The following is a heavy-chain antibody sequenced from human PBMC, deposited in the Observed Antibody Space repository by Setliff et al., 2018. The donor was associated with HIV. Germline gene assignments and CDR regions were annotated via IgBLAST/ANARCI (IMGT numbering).Heavy chain of an antibody. CDR3: PRDGYSDSPCYYKAQWAFYI. Sequence: ASVKVSCKASGYTFTSYGISWVRQAPGQGLEWMGWISAYNGDTKYAQKVQGRVTLTTDTSSSQVYMELRSLRSDDTAVYYCPRDGYSDSPCYYKAQWAFYIWGQGTMVTVSS. CDR2: ISAYNGDT. D-gene: IGHD3-22*01. CDR1: GYTFTSYG. J-gene: IGHJ3*02. V-gene: IGHV1-18*01.